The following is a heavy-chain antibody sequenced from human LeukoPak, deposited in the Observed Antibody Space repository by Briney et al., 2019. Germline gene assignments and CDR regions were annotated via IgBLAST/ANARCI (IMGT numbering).Heavy chain of an antibody. Sequence: TGGSLRLSCAASGFTFSSYSMNWVRQAPGKGLEWVSSISSSSSYIYYADSVKGRFTISRDNAKNSLYLQMNSLRAEDTAVYYCARVHSYYYDSSGYQTNYWGQGTLVTVSS. V-gene: IGHV3-21*01. CDR2: ISSSSSYI. J-gene: IGHJ4*02. CDR1: GFTFSSYS. D-gene: IGHD3-22*01. CDR3: ARVHSYYYDSSGYQTNY.